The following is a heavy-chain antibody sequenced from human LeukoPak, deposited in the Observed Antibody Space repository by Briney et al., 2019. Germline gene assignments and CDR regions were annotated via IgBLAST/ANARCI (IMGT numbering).Heavy chain of an antibody. Sequence: GGSLRLSCAASGFTFADYGMHWVRQAPGKSLEWVSLIGGDGGSTYYADSVKGRFTISRDNSKNSLYLQMNSLRTEDTALYYCAKDPSEYYYDSSGYYPDYWGQGTLVTVSS. V-gene: IGHV3-43*02. CDR2: IGGDGGST. CDR1: GFTFADYG. CDR3: AKDPSEYYYDSSGYYPDY. J-gene: IGHJ4*01. D-gene: IGHD3-22*01.